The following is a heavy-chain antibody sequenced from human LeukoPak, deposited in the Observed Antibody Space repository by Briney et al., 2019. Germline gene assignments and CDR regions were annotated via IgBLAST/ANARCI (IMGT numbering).Heavy chain of an antibody. CDR2: IFHSGST. CDR3: ARGRDTVSTPFDY. V-gene: IGHV4-38-2*02. CDR1: DYSISSGYF. D-gene: IGHD2-15*01. J-gene: IGHJ4*02. Sequence: PSETLSLTCSVSDYSISSGYFWGWIRQPPGKGLEWIGSIFHSGSTYYNPSLKSRVTISVDTSKNQFSLKVNSVTAADTAVYYCARGRDTVSTPFDYWGQGTLVTVSS.